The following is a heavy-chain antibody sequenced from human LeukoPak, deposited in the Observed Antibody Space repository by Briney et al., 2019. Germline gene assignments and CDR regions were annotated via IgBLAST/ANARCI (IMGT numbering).Heavy chain of an antibody. D-gene: IGHD4-23*01. V-gene: IGHV3-30*14. CDR2: ISYDGSNK. J-gene: IGHJ4*02. CDR3: ARRAGGYSHPYDY. CDR1: GFTFSSYA. Sequence: GGSLRLSCAASGFTFSSYAMHWVRQAPGQGLEWVAVISYDGSNKYYADSVKGRFTISRDNSKNTLYLQMNSLRAEDTAVYYCARRAGGYSHPYDYWGQGILVTVSS.